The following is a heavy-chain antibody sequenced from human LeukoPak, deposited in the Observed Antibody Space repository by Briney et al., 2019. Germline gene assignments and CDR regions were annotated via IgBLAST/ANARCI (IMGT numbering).Heavy chain of an antibody. V-gene: IGHV3-23*01. D-gene: IGHD6-19*01. CDR1: GFTFSDDA. CDR3: AKRGPGPVAGSYDY. Sequence: GGSLRLSCVASGFTFSDDAMNWVRQTPGKGLEWISSLGARGDTFYADSVKGRFTISRDNSNNAAHLQMNSLRPDDTAIYYCAKRGPGPVAGSYDYWGQGTLVTVSS. CDR2: LGARGDT. J-gene: IGHJ4*02.